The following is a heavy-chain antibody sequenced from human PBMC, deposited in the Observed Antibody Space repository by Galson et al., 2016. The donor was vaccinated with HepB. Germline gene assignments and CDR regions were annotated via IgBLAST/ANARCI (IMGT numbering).Heavy chain of an antibody. V-gene: IGHV3-7*01. CDR3: SRDFTGERDS. CDR2: IKEDDSEI. J-gene: IGHJ4*02. D-gene: IGHD7-27*01. Sequence: SLRLSCAASGLRISNDWMSWVRQAPGKGLEWVAIIKEDDSEIYYAESVKGRFTISRDIAKNTLYLQMNSLRVDDTAVYYCSRDFTGERDSWGQGTLVTVSS. CDR1: GLRISNDW.